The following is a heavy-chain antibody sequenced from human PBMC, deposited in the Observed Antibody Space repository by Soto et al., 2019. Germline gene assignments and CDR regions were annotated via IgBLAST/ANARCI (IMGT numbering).Heavy chain of an antibody. D-gene: IGHD1-26*01. CDR1: GGSISSSSYY. J-gene: IGHJ4*02. V-gene: IGHV4-39*01. Sequence: SDTLSLTCTVSGGSISSSSYYWGWIRQPPGKGLEWIGSIYYSGSTYYNPSLKSRVTISVDTSKNQFSLKLSSVTAADTAVYYCARQLSGSYPRPPGYWGQGTLVTVSS. CDR3: ARQLSGSYPRPPGY. CDR2: IYYSGST.